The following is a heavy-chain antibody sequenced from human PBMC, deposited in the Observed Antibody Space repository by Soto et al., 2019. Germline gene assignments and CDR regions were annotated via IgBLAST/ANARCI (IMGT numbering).Heavy chain of an antibody. Sequence: QVQLVQSGAEVKKPGASVKVSCTFTSYDINWVRQATGQGLEWMGWMNPNSGNTRYAQKFQGRVTMTRNTSKFTAYMELSSLRSEDTAVYYCARGPGSSDWRFSYYYTDVWGQGTTVTVSS. V-gene: IGHV1-8*01. CDR1: FTSYD. CDR3: ARGPGSSDWRFSYYYTDV. J-gene: IGHJ6*02. D-gene: IGHD6-19*01. CDR2: MNPNSGNT.